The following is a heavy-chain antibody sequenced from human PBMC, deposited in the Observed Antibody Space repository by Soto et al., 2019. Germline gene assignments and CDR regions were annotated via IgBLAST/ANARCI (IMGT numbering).Heavy chain of an antibody. D-gene: IGHD6-19*01. V-gene: IGHV4-59*08. CDR3: ARHGAVAGYYYYYYMDV. Sequence: SETLSLTCTVSGGSISSYYWSWIRQPPGKGLEWIGYIYYSGSTNYNPSLKSRVTISVDTSKNQFSLKLSSVTAADTAVYYCARHGAVAGYYYYYYMDVWGKGTTVTVSS. CDR2: IYYSGST. CDR1: GGSISSYY. J-gene: IGHJ6*03.